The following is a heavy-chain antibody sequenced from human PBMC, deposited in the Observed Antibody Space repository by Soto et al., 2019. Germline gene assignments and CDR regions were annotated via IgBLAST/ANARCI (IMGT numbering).Heavy chain of an antibody. CDR3: ARKGIVGATLYYYGMDV. J-gene: IGHJ6*02. CDR1: GGSVSSGSYY. D-gene: IGHD1-26*01. CDR2: IYYSGST. Sequence: LSLTCTVSGGSVSSGSYYWSWIRQPPGKGLEWIGYIYYSGSTNYNPSLKSRVTISVDTSKDQFSLKLSSVTAADTAVYYCARKGIVGATLYYYGMDVWGQGTTVTVSS. V-gene: IGHV4-61*01.